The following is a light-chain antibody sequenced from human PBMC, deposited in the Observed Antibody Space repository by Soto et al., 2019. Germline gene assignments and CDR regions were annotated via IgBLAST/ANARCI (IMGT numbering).Light chain of an antibody. V-gene: IGLV1-40*01. CDR1: SSNIGAGYD. Sequence: QSVLTQPPSVSGAPGQRGTISCTGSSSNIGAGYDVPWYQQLPGTAPKLLIYGNSNRPSGVPDRFSGSKSGTSASLAITGRQAEYEADYYCQSYDSSLSALFGGGTKLTVL. CDR3: QSYDSSLSAL. J-gene: IGLJ3*02. CDR2: GNS.